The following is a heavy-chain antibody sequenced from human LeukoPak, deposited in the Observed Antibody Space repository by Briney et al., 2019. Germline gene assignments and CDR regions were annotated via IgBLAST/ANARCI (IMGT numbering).Heavy chain of an antibody. CDR1: GYSFTSYW. CDR2: IDPSDSYT. Sequence: GESLKISCKGSGYSFTSYWISWVRQMPGKGLEWMGRIDPSDSYTNYSPSFQGHVTISADRSISTAYLQWSSLKASDTAMYYCASAQYGDYELDYWGQGTLVTVSS. V-gene: IGHV5-10-1*01. J-gene: IGHJ4*02. D-gene: IGHD4-17*01. CDR3: ASAQYGDYELDY.